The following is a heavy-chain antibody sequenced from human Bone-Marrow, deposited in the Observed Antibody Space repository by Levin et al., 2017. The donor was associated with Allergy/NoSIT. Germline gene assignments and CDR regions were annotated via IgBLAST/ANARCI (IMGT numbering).Heavy chain of an antibody. CDR3: VKGAPFDY. Sequence: GESLKISCAASGFTFSSDWMHWVRQAPGKGLLWVSRINNDGTSTAYADSVKGRFTISRDNAENTLYLQMNSLRAEDTAVYYCVKGAPFDYWGQGTLVTVSS. CDR2: INNDGTST. CDR1: GFTFSSDW. V-gene: IGHV3-74*01. D-gene: IGHD1-26*01. J-gene: IGHJ4*02.